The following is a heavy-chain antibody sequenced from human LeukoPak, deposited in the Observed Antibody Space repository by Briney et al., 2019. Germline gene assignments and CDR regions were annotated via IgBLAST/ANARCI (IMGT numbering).Heavy chain of an antibody. CDR3: ARDYYYSSGYYASEPFDY. Sequence: ATVKVSRKASGYTFTIYGISWVRQAPGQGLEWMGWISAYNGNTNYAQKLQGRVSMTTDTSTSTAYMELRSLRSDDTAVYYCARDYYYSSGYYASEPFDYWGQGTLVTVSS. CDR2: ISAYNGNT. V-gene: IGHV1-18*01. CDR1: GYTFTIYG. J-gene: IGHJ4*02. D-gene: IGHD3-22*01.